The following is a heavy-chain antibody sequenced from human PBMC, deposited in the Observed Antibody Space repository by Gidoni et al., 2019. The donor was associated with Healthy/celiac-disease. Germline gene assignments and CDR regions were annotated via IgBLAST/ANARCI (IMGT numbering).Heavy chain of an antibody. Sequence: QVQLQESGPGLVKPSQTLSLTCTVSGGSISSGSYYWSWIRQPAGKGLEWIGRIYTSGSTNYNPSLKSRVTISVDTSKNQFSLKLSSVTAADTAVYYCARDPALLVPAAMNAFDIWGQGTMVTVSS. J-gene: IGHJ3*02. V-gene: IGHV4-61*02. D-gene: IGHD2-2*01. CDR3: ARDPALLVPAAMNAFDI. CDR2: IYTSGST. CDR1: GGSISSGSYY.